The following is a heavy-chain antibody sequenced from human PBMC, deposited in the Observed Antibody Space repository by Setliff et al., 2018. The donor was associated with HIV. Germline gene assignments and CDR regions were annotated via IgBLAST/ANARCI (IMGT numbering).Heavy chain of an antibody. J-gene: IGHJ1*01. D-gene: IGHD6-19*01. Sequence: QPGGSLRLSCAASGFSFNNAWMSWVRQAPGKGLEWVANISPDESERYSVDSVRGRFTVSRDNAKSSLYLQMSGLKIEDMAVYYCAKDGSGWSQHWGQGTRVTVSS. CDR3: AKDGSGWSQH. CDR1: GFSFNNAW. CDR2: ISPDESER. V-gene: IGHV3-7*01.